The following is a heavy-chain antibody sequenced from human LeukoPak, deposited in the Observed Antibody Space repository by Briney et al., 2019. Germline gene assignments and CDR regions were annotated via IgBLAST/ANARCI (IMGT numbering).Heavy chain of an antibody. Sequence: TVKVSRKASGGTFSSYAISWVRQAPGQGLEWMGGIIPIFGTANYAQKFQGRVTITTDESTSTAYMELSSLRSEDTAVYYCASSAGNYYDSYYRLDYWGQGTLVTVSS. CDR2: IIPIFGTA. CDR1: GGTFSSYA. V-gene: IGHV1-69*05. D-gene: IGHD3-22*01. J-gene: IGHJ4*02. CDR3: ASSAGNYYDSYYRLDY.